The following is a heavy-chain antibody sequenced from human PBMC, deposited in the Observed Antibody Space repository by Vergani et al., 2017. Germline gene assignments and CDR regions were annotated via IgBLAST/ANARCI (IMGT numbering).Heavy chain of an antibody. J-gene: IGHJ4*02. CDR3: ARSIVSRNPPDYFDN. Sequence: QVQLQESGPGLVRPSETLSLTCTVSGGSLSGYYWNWIRQTPGEGLEWIGYVEDSGYFNYNPSLKTRVSMSSDTSNNKFSLMFSSVTVADTAVYYCARSIVSRNPPDYFDNWGQGTLVTVSS. CDR2: VEDSGYF. CDR1: GGSLSGYY. D-gene: IGHD1-14*01. V-gene: IGHV4-59*01.